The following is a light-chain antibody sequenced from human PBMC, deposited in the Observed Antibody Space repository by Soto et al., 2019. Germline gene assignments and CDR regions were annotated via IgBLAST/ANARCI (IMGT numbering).Light chain of an antibody. J-gene: IGKJ5*01. CDR1: QSVSSN. CDR3: QQYNNCPPIT. CDR2: GAS. Sequence: EIVMTQSPATLSVSPGERATLSCRASQSVSSNLAWYQQKPGQAPRLLIYGASTRATGIPARFSGSGSGTEFTLTISSLQSEDSEVYYCQQYNNCPPITFGQVTRLEI. V-gene: IGKV3-15*01.